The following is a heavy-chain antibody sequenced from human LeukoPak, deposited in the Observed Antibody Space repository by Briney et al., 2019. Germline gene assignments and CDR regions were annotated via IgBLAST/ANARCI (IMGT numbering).Heavy chain of an antibody. Sequence: GGSLRLSCAASGFTFSSYGMHWVRQAPGKGLEWVAFIRYDGSNKYYADSVKGRFTISRDNSKNTLYLQMNSLRAEDTAVYYCAKPPGTMYYMDVWGKGTTVTISS. J-gene: IGHJ6*03. D-gene: IGHD1-14*01. V-gene: IGHV3-30*02. CDR3: AKPPGTMYYMDV. CDR2: IRYDGSNK. CDR1: GFTFSSYG.